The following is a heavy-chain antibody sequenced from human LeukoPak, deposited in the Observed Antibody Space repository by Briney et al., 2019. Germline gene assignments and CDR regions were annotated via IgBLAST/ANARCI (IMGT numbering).Heavy chain of an antibody. CDR1: GGSISPYY. Sequence: SETLSLTCTVSGGSISPYYWSWIRQPPGKGLEWNGYISHSGSANYNPSLESRVTISVDTSRNQFSLKLNSVTAADTAVYYCAREHYDFYGMDIWGQGTTVTVSS. CDR3: AREHYDFYGMDI. D-gene: IGHD3-3*01. V-gene: IGHV4-59*01. CDR2: ISHSGSA. J-gene: IGHJ6*02.